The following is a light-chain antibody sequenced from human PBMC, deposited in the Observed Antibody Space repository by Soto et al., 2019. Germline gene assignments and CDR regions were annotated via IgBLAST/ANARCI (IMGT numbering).Light chain of an antibody. V-gene: IGLV2-14*01. Sequence: QSALTQPASVSGSPGQSITISCTGTSSDVGGYNYVSWYQQHPGKAPKLMIYEVSNRPSGVSNRFSGSKSGNTASLTISGIQADDEADYYCSSYTSSSTGVFGTGTKLTVL. J-gene: IGLJ1*01. CDR1: SSDVGGYNY. CDR2: EVS. CDR3: SSYTSSSTGV.